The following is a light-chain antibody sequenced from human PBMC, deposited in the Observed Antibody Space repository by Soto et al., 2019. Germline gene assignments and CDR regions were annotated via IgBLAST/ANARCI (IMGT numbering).Light chain of an antibody. J-gene: IGKJ5*01. CDR3: QQLNSYPPIT. CDR1: QSVDNSH. Sequence: ETVLTQSPGTLYFSPGERATLSCRASQSVDNSHVAWYQQRRGLPPRLLIYGASNRATGIPDRFSGSGSGADFTLTISSLQPEDFATYYCQQLNSYPPITFGQGTRLEIK. V-gene: IGKV3-20*01. CDR2: GAS.